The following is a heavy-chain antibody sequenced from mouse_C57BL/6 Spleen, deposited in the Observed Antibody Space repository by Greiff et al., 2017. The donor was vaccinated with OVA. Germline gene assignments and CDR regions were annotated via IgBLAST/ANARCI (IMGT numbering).Heavy chain of an antibody. CDR2: ISDGGSYT. CDR3: ARDYYGSSYALYWYFDV. J-gene: IGHJ1*03. V-gene: IGHV5-4*01. CDR1: GFTFSSYA. Sequence: EVKLVESGGGLVKPGGSLKLSCAASGFTFSSYAMSWVRQTPEKRLEWVATISDGGSYTYYPVNVKGRFTISRDNAKNNLYLQMSHLKSEDTAMYYCARDYYGSSYALYWYFDVWGTGTTVTVSS. D-gene: IGHD1-1*01.